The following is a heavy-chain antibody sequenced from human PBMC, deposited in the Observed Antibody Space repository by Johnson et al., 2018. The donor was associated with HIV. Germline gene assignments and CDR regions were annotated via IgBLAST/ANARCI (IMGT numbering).Heavy chain of an antibody. J-gene: IGHJ3*02. CDR2: ISYAGSNK. Sequence: VQLVESGGGVVQPGRSLSLSCVASGFSFSSYAMHWVRQAPGKGLEWVAVISYAGSNKYYADSVKGRFTLSRDNSKTMLYLQMNSLRAEDTSVYYCATHIVVVIAIRNAFDIWGQGTMVSVSS. D-gene: IGHD2-21*01. CDR3: ATHIVVVIAIRNAFDI. V-gene: IGHV3-30-3*01. CDR1: GFSFSSYA.